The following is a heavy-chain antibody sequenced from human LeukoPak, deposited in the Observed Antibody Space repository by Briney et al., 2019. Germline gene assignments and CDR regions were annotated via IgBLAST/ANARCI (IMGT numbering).Heavy chain of an antibody. D-gene: IGHD2-21*01. CDR1: GYTFTSYD. V-gene: IGHV1-8*01. J-gene: IGHJ5*02. CDR3: AREPSILDSRGEFDP. CDR2: MNPNSGNT. Sequence: ASVKVSCKASGYTFTSYDINWVRQAPGQGLEWMGWMNPNSGNTVYAQKFQGRVTMTRNTSISTAYMELSSLRSEDTAVYYCAREPSILDSRGEFDPWGQGTLVTVSS.